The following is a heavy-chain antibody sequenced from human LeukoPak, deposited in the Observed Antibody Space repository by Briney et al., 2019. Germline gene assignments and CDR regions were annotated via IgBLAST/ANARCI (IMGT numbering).Heavy chain of an antibody. CDR2: ISSSGSTI. Sequence: PGGSLRLSCAASGFTFSDYYMSWLRQAPGQGLEWVSYISSSGSTIYYADSVKGRFTISRDNAKNSLYLQMNSLRAEDTAVYYCARFYYDFWSGYSNNFDYWGQGTLVTVSS. J-gene: IGHJ4*02. D-gene: IGHD3-3*01. CDR1: GFTFSDYY. V-gene: IGHV3-11*04. CDR3: ARFYYDFWSGYSNNFDY.